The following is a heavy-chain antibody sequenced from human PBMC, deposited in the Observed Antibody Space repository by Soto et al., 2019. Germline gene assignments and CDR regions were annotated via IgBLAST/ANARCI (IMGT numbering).Heavy chain of an antibody. Sequence: PGGSLRLSCAASGFTFSSYGMHWVRQAPGKGLEWVAVISNDGSNKYYADSVKGRFTISRDNSKNTLYLQMNSLRSEDTAVYYCARGGTSCAPLGYYYYGMDVWGEGTTVTGPS. J-gene: IGHJ6*04. CDR1: GFTFSSYG. D-gene: IGHD2-15*01. CDR2: ISNDGSNK. V-gene: IGHV3-30*03. CDR3: ARGGTSCAPLGYYYYGMDV.